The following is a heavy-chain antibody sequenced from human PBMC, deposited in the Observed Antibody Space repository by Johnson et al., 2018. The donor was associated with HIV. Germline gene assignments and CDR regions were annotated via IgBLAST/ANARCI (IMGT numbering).Heavy chain of an antibody. Sequence: QVQLVESGGGVVQPGGSLRLSCAASGFTFNSYGMHWVRQAPGKGLEWVAFIRYDGTNKYYVDSVKGRFTISRDNSKNTVYLGMNSLRPEDTAVDYCAKHWGGTIWVPDGFEIWGQGTIVTVSS. D-gene: IGHD3-10*01. CDR1: GFTFNSYG. J-gene: IGHJ3*02. CDR3: AKHWGGTIWVPDGFEI. V-gene: IGHV3-30*02. CDR2: IRYDGTNK.